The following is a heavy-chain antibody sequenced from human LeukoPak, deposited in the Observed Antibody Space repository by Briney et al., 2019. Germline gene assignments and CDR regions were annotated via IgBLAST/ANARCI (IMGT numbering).Heavy chain of an antibody. CDR1: GYSFTSYW. V-gene: IGHV5-51*01. CDR3: ARSGYSSGWYGGSDFDY. Sequence: GESLKISCKGSGYSFTSYWIGWVRQMPGKGLEWMGIIYPGDSDTRYSPSFQGQVTISADKSISTAYLQWSSLKASDTAMYYCARSGYSSGWYGGSDFDYWGQGTLVTVSS. CDR2: IYPGDSDT. D-gene: IGHD6-19*01. J-gene: IGHJ4*02.